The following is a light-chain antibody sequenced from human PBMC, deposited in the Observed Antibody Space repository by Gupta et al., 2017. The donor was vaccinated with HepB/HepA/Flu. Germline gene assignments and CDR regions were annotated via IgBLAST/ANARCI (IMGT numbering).Light chain of an antibody. CDR2: DAS. CDR1: QSVSSY. J-gene: IGKJ5*01. Sequence: EIVLTQSPATLSLSPGERATLSCRASQSVSSYLAWYQQKPGQAPRLLIYDASNRATGIPARLSGSGSGTNVTLTISSLEPEDFAVYYCQQRSNWPITFGQGTRLEIK. CDR3: QQRSNWPIT. V-gene: IGKV3-11*01.